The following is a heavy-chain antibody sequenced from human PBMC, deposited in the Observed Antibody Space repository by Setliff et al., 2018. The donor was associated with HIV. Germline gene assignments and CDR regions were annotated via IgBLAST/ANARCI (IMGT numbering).Heavy chain of an antibody. V-gene: IGHV1-69*13. CDR3: AREFSWSAFYFDS. Sequence: SVKVSCKVYGGTFSSYAVNWVRQGPGQELEWLGGIIPIFGSTNYAGRYQDRITITADESTTTVYMELRNLKSADTSIYYCAREFSWSAFYFDSWGQGTQVTVSS. CDR1: GGTFSSYA. CDR2: IIPIFGST. J-gene: IGHJ4*02. D-gene: IGHD2-8*02.